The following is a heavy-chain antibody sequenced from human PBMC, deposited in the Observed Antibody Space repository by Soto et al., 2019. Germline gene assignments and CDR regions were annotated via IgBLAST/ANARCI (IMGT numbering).Heavy chain of an antibody. CDR2: LYYSGTT. V-gene: IGHV4-39*01. CDR3: GAYNFYSYYAMDV. D-gene: IGHD1-26*01. J-gene: IGHJ6*02. Sequence: PSETLSLTYTVSGHSVSSSSCYWGWIRQPPGKGLEWIGSLYYSGTTYYKRSLKSRVSISVDTSKNQFSLKLSSVTAADSGVYYCGAYNFYSYYAMDVWGQGTTVT. CDR1: GHSVSSSSCY.